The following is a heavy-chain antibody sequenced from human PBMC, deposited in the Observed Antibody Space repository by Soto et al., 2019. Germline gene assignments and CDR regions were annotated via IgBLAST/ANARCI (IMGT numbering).Heavy chain of an antibody. V-gene: IGHV3-33*01. Sequence: GGSLRLSCAASGFTFSSYGMHWVRQAPGKGLEWVAVIWYDGSNKYYADSVKGRFTISRDNSKNTLYLQMNSLRAEDTAVYYCARAPGPMDLGELSLSYFDYWGQGTLVTVSS. CDR2: IWYDGSNK. J-gene: IGHJ4*02. CDR1: GFTFSSYG. CDR3: ARAPGPMDLGELSLSYFDY. D-gene: IGHD3-16*02.